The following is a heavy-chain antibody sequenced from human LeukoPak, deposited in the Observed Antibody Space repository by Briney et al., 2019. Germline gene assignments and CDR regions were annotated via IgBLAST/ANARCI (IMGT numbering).Heavy chain of an antibody. D-gene: IGHD2-15*01. J-gene: IGHJ4*02. V-gene: IGHV3-74*01. Sequence: GGSLRLSCTASGFSFSSYWMHWVRQAPGKGLVWASRISTDGRSTDYADSVKGRFTISRDNARNTLWLQMNSLRAEDTALYHCARCTGGGGSCLDYWGQGTLVTVSS. CDR2: ISTDGRST. CDR1: GFSFSSYW. CDR3: ARCTGGGGSCLDY.